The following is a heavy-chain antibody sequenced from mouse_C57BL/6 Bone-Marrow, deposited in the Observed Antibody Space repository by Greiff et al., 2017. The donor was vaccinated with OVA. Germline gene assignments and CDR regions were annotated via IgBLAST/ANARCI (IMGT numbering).Heavy chain of an antibody. J-gene: IGHJ1*03. CDR1: GYSITSDY. D-gene: IGHD2-4*01. Sequence: EVQLMESGPGLAKPSQTLSLTCSVTGYSITSDYWNWIRKFPGNKLEYMGYISYSGSTYYNPSLKSRISITRDTSKNQYYLQLNSVTTEDTATYYCAKIPYDYDEGNWYFDVWGTGTTVTVSS. CDR2: ISYSGST. V-gene: IGHV3-8*01. CDR3: AKIPYDYDEGNWYFDV.